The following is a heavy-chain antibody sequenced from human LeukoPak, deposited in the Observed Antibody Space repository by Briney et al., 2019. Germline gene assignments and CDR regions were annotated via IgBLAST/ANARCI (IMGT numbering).Heavy chain of an antibody. J-gene: IGHJ3*02. CDR2: IYYSGST. Sequence: SETLSLTCTVSGGSISSYYWSWIRQPPGKGLEWIGYIYYSGSTNYNPSLKSRVTISVDTSKNQFSLKLSSVTAADTAVYYCANFYADYGVFDIWGQGTMVTVSS. D-gene: IGHD4-17*01. V-gene: IGHV4-59*01. CDR3: ANFYADYGVFDI. CDR1: GGSISSYY.